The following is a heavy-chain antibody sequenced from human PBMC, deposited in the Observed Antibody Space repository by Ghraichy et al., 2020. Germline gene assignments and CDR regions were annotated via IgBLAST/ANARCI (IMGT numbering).Heavy chain of an antibody. D-gene: IGHD4-23*01. V-gene: IGHV3-72*01. CDR1: GFTFSDHV. CDR2: TSNNANSSTT. J-gene: IGHJ4*02. Sequence: GGSLRLSCAASGFTFSDHVMDWVRQAPGKGLEWVGRTSNNANSSTTEYAATVKCGFTIARADSRDSLHLQIHSLKTEATAEYYCARVGYGSNSGVLWGQGTLVTVSS. CDR3: ARVGYGSNSGVL.